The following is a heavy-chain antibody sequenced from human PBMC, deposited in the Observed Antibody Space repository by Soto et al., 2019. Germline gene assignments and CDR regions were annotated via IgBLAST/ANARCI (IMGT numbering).Heavy chain of an antibody. CDR2: TSYDGTNK. V-gene: IGHV3-30*18. D-gene: IGHD2-15*01. CDR1: VFTFITHG. J-gene: IGHJ6*02. Sequence: GGSLRLSCEFSVFTFITHGMHWVRQSPGKGLEWVAGTSYDGTNKYYARSVQGRFTISRENSMKTLYLQMNSLRTEDTAVYYCAKDLSGARWYYDALDVWGQGTTVTVSS. CDR3: AKDLSGARWYYDALDV.